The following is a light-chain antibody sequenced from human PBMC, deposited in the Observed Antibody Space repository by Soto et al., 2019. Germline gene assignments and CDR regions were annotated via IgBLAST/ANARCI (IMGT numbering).Light chain of an antibody. CDR1: SSNIGSNS. V-gene: IGLV1-44*01. Sequence: QSVLTQPPSASGTPGQRVTISCSGTSSNIGSNSVSWYQQLPGTAPKLLIYSNNQRPSGVPDRFSGSKSGTSGSLAISGLHSGDEADYYCAAWDDSLNGYVFGTGTKVTVL. J-gene: IGLJ1*01. CDR3: AAWDDSLNGYV. CDR2: SNN.